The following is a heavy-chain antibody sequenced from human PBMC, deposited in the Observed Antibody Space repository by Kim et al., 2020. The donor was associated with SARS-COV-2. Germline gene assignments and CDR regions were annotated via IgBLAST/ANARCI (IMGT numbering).Heavy chain of an antibody. J-gene: IGHJ4*02. CDR1: GYTFTKYA. CDR3: ARAFYDTRSVSVY. V-gene: IGHV7-4-1*02. CDR2: ISTNTGNP. Sequence: ASVKVSCKASGYTFTKYAINWVRQAPGQGLEWMGWISTNTGNPTYAQGFTGRFVFSLDTSVSTAYLQISSLKADDTAVYYCARAFYDTRSVSVYWGQGSL. D-gene: IGHD3-9*01.